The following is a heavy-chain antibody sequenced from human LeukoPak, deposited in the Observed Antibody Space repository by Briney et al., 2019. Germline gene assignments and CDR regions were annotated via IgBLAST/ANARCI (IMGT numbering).Heavy chain of an antibody. CDR2: IERDGSKK. Sequence: GGSLSLSCAASGFTFSSFWLTWVRQAPGKGLEWVANIERDGSKKTYVDSVKGRFTISRDNAKNSLYLQMSSLRAEDTAVYYCATAPAAADSFWGQGTLVAVSA. J-gene: IGHJ4*02. CDR1: GFTFSSFW. CDR3: ATAPAAADSF. D-gene: IGHD6-13*01. V-gene: IGHV3-7*01.